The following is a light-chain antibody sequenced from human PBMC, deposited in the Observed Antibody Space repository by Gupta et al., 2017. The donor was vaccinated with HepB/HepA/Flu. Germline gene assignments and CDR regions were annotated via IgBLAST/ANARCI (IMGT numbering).Light chain of an antibody. CDR3: QQGNSSPFT. CDR2: SAS. Sequence: DIQLTQPPSFLSASVGDRVTTTCRAMQDINSYLIWYQQKPGNAPNLMIYSASTWEGGVPYRFSGSGSGTDFTLTISILQPEDFATYYCQQGNSSPFTFCQRTQMDIK. V-gene: IGKV1-9*01. J-gene: IGKJ5*01. CDR1: QDINSY.